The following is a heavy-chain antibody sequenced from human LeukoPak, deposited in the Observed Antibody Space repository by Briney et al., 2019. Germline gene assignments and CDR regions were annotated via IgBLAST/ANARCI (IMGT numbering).Heavy chain of an antibody. CDR2: INHSGST. J-gene: IGHJ3*02. D-gene: IGHD2-8*01. V-gene: IGHV4-34*01. CDR3: ARTARMTAFDI. CDR1: GGSFSGYY. Sequence: PSETLSLTCAVYGGSFSGYYWSWIRQPPGKGLEWIGEINHSGSTNYNPSLKSRVTISVDTSKNQFSLKLSSVTAADTAVYYCARTARMTAFDIWGQGTMVTVSS.